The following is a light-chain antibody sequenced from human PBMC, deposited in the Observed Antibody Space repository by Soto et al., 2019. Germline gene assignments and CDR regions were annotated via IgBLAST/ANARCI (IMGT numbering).Light chain of an antibody. CDR1: SSDVGGYDY. CDR2: EVS. J-gene: IGLJ1*01. CDR3: SSYSISTAYL. V-gene: IGLV2-14*01. Sequence: HSALTQPASVSGSPGQSITISCTGTSSDVGGYDYVSWYQLHPGKAPKLMIFEVSNRPSGVSYRFSGSKSGNTASLTISGLQAEDEADYFCSSYSISTAYLFGTWTKVAVL.